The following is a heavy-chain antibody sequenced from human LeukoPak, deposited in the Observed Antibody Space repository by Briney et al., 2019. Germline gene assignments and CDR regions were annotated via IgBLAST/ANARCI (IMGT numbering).Heavy chain of an antibody. CDR2: INHSGSA. Sequence: SETLSLTCAVYGGSFSGYFWTWIRQPPGKRLEWIGEINHSGSANNNPSLRSRVTVSVDTSKNQFSLRLTSVTAADTAVYYCARGWGMATTNCGYWSQGTLVTVSS. V-gene: IGHV4-34*01. CDR3: ARGWGMATTNCGY. CDR1: GGSFSGYF. D-gene: IGHD5-24*01. J-gene: IGHJ4*02.